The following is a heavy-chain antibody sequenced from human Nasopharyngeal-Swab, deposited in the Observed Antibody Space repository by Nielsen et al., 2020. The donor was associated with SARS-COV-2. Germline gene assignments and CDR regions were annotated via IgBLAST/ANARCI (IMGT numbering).Heavy chain of an antibody. D-gene: IGHD5-24*01. J-gene: IGHJ3*02. Sequence: GGSLRLSCAASGFTFDDYAMHWVRQAPGKGLEWVSGITWNSGRLGYADSVKGRFTISRDNAKNSLYLQMNSLRSDDTAVYYCARARDGYDFDAFDIWGQGTMVTVSS. CDR2: ITWNSGRL. V-gene: IGHV3-9*01. CDR3: ARARDGYDFDAFDI. CDR1: GFTFDDYA.